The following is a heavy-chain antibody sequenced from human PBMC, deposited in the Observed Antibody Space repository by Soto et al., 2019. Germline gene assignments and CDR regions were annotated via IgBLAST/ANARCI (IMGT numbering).Heavy chain of an antibody. J-gene: IGHJ4*02. D-gene: IGHD2-15*01. Sequence: QVQLQESGPGLVKPSQTLSLTCTVSGGSISSGGYYWSWIRQHPGKGLEWIGYIYYSGGTYYNPSLKSRVTISVDTSKNQFSLKLSSVTAADTAVYYCARDGVVAATSGRYFDYWGQGTLVTVSS. V-gene: IGHV4-31*03. CDR2: IYYSGGT. CDR1: GGSISSGGYY. CDR3: ARDGVVAATSGRYFDY.